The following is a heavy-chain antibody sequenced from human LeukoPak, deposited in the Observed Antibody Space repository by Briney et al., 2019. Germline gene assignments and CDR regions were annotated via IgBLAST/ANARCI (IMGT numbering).Heavy chain of an antibody. V-gene: IGHV3-23*01. J-gene: IGHJ4*02. D-gene: IGHD1-26*01. CDR1: GFAFNNYA. CDR2: INDNGGQR. CDR3: AKTQWKVGATDYFDY. Sequence: GGSLRLSCAASGFAFNNYAMTWVRQAPGKGLEWVSNINDNGGQRHYADSVKGRFTISRDNSKNTLFLQMDSLRAEDTAVYYCAKTQWKVGATDYFDYWGQGILVAVSS.